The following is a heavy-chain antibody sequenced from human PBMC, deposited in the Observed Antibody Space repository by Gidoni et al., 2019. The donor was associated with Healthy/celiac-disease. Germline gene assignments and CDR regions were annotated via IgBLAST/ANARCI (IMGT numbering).Heavy chain of an antibody. CDR3: ARQLGYYYDSSGYYSKTDWYFDR. V-gene: IGHV5-51*01. CDR2: IYPGDSDT. CDR1: GYSFTSYS. Sequence: EVQLVQSGAEVKKPGESLKISCKGSGYSFTSYSIVLVLQMPGKGLAWMGIIYPGDSDTRYSPSFQGQVTISADKSISTAYLQWSSLKASDTAMYYCARQLGYYYDSSGYYSKTDWYFDRWGRGTLVTVSS. J-gene: IGHJ2*01. D-gene: IGHD3-22*01.